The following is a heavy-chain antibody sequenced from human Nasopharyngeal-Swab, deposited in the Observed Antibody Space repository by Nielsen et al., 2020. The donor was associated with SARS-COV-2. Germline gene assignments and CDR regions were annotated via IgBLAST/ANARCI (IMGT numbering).Heavy chain of an antibody. V-gene: IGHV4-59*12. CDR3: ARGQRGSDPRGIAARRRWFDP. CDR2: IYYSGST. Sequence: WIRQPPGEGLEWIGYIYYSGSTNYNPSLKSRVTISVDTSKNQFSLKLSSVTAADTAVYYCARGQRGSDPRGIAARRRWFDPWGQGTLVTVSS. J-gene: IGHJ5*02. D-gene: IGHD6-6*01.